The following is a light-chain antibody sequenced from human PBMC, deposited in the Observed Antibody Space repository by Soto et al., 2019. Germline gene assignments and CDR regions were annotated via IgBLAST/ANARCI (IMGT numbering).Light chain of an antibody. CDR3: QQYGSSLYMYT. CDR1: QSVSSSY. Sequence: EIVLTQSPGTLSLSPGERATLSCRASQSVSSSYLAWYQQKPGQAPRLLIYGASSRATGIPDRFSGSGSGTAFTLTISRLEPEDFAVYYYQQYGSSLYMYTFGQGTKLEIK. CDR2: GAS. V-gene: IGKV3-20*01. J-gene: IGKJ2*01.